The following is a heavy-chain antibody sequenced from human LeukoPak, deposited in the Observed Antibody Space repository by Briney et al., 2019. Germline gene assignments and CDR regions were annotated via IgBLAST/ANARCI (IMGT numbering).Heavy chain of an antibody. CDR3: ARNAAHFDS. V-gene: IGHV4-59*01. J-gene: IGHJ4*02. D-gene: IGHD6-13*01. Sequence: PSETLSLTCTVSGGSIGSDYWSWIRQPPGKGLEWIGYIFYSGSTNYNPSLRSRGTISLDTPKNRFSLKLSSVSAADTAVYYCARNAAHFDSWGQGILVTVSS. CDR2: IFYSGST. CDR1: GGSIGSDY.